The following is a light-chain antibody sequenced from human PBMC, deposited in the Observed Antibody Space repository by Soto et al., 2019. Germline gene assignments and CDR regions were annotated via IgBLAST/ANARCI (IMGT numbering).Light chain of an antibody. CDR1: QSVSSSY. CDR3: QQYGRSPIT. CDR2: GAP. J-gene: IGKJ4*01. Sequence: EIGLTQAPGTLSLSPGERATLSCRARQSVSSSYLAWSQQKPCQAPRLLIYGAPSRASVIPGRFSGSGSGTDFTLTISSLEPEDCAVDYCQQYGRSPITFGGGTKVQIK. V-gene: IGKV3-20*01.